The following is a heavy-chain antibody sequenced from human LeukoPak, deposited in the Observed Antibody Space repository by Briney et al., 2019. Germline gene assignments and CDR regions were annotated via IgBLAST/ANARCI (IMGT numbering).Heavy chain of an antibody. D-gene: IGHD3-22*01. CDR3: ARKYNYDSSGLDY. CDR1: GYNLISYY. CDR2: INPSGGST. J-gene: IGHJ4*02. V-gene: IGHV1-46*01. Sequence: ASVKVSCKASGYNLISYYMHWVRQAPGQGLEWMGMINPSGGSTSYAQKFQGRVTMTGDTSTSTVYMELSSLRSEDTAVYYCARKYNYDSSGLDYWGQGTLVTVSS.